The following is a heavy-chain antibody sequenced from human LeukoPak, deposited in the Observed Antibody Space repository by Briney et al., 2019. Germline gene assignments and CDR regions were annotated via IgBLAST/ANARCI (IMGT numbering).Heavy chain of an antibody. Sequence: SETLSLTRTVSGGSISSGGYYWSWIRQHPGKGLEWIGCIYYSGSTYYNPSLKSRVTISVDRSKNQFSLKLSSVTAADTAVYYCARVVAAAGSPHNWFDPWGQGTLVTVSS. CDR3: ARVVAAAGSPHNWFDP. CDR2: IYYSGST. J-gene: IGHJ5*02. CDR1: GGSISSGGYY. D-gene: IGHD6-13*01. V-gene: IGHV4-31*03.